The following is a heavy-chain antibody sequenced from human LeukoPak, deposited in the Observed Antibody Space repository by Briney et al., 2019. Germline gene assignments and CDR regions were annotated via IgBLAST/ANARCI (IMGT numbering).Heavy chain of an antibody. J-gene: IGHJ6*03. V-gene: IGHV1-69*13. CDR2: IIPFLGTA. D-gene: IGHD6-13*01. Sequence: ASVKVSCKASGGTFSSYAISWVRQAPGHGLEWMGGIIPFLGTANYAQKFQGRVTITADESTSTAYMELSSLRSEDTAVYYCARGSTGIAAGTVYYYCYMDVWGKGTTVTVSS. CDR1: GGTFSSYA. CDR3: ARGSTGIAAGTVYYYCYMDV.